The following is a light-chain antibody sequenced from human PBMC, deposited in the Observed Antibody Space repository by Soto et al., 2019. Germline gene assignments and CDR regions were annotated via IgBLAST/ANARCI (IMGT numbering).Light chain of an antibody. V-gene: IGKV1-5*03. Sequence: DIQMTQSPSTLSGSVGGRVTITCRASQTISSWLAWYQQKPGKAPKLLIYKASTLKSGVPSRFSGSGSGTEFTLTISSLEPEDFAVYYCQQYNSYSPWTFGQGTKVDTK. CDR3: QQYNSYSPWT. CDR1: QTISSW. J-gene: IGKJ1*01. CDR2: KAS.